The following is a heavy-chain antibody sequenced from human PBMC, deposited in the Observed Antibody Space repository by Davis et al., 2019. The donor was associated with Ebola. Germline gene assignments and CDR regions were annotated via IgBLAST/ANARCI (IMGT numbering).Heavy chain of an antibody. V-gene: IGHV3-30*02. D-gene: IGHD3-3*01. CDR2: IRYDGSNK. CDR1: GFTFSSYG. J-gene: IGHJ6*02. Sequence: PGGSLRLSCAASGFTFSSYGMHWVRQAPGTGLEWVAFIRYDGSNKYYADSVKGRFTISRDNSKNTLYLQMNSLGAEDTAVYYCAKLYYDFWSGYSPSDGMDVWGQGTTVTVSS. CDR3: AKLYYDFWSGYSPSDGMDV.